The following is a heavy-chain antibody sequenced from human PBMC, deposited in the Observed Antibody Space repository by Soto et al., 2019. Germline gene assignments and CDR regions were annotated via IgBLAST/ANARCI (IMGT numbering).Heavy chain of an antibody. D-gene: IGHD3-22*01. CDR2: IYYSGST. J-gene: IGHJ5*02. V-gene: IGHV4-59*08. CDR1: GGSISSYY. Sequence: SETLSLTCTVSGGSISSYYWSWIRQPPGKGLEWIGYIYYSGSTNYNPSLKSRVTISVDTSKNQFSLKLSSVTAADTAVYYCAILTYYYDSSGYFGWFDPWGQGTLVTVSS. CDR3: AILTYYYDSSGYFGWFDP.